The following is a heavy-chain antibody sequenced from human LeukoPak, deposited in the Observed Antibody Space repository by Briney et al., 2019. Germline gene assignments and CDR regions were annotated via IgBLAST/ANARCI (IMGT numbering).Heavy chain of an antibody. J-gene: IGHJ4*02. D-gene: IGHD1-26*01. V-gene: IGHV4-34*01. Sequence: SETLSLTCAVYGGSFSGYFWSWIRQPPGKGLEWIGSIYYSGSTYYNPSLKSRVTISVDTSKNQFSLKLSSVTAADTAVYYCARIVGASDYWGQGTLVTVSS. CDR2: IYYSGST. CDR1: GGSFSGYF. CDR3: ARIVGASDY.